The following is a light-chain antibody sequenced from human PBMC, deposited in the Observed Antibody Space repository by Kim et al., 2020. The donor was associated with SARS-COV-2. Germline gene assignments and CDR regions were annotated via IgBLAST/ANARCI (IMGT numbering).Light chain of an antibody. CDR3: SSYADSNNVL. CDR2: EDT. J-gene: IGLJ2*01. V-gene: IGLV2-8*01. CDR1: SRDVGGYTY. Sequence: GQSVTIPCTGTSRDVGGYTYVSWYQQHPGKAPKLIIFEDTQRPSGVPARFSGSKSGNTASLTVSGLQPVDEAEYYCSSYADSNNVLFGGGTQLTV.